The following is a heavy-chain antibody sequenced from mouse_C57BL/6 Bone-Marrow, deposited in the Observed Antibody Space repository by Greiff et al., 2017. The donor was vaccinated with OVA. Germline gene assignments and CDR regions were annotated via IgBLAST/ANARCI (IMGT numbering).Heavy chain of an antibody. CDR2: ISYDGSN. CDR3: ARESFITTVVAPSDYAMDY. Sequence: EVKLQESGPGLVKPSQSLSLTCSVTGYSITSGYYWNWIRQFPGNKLEWMGYISYDGSNNYNPSLKNRISITRDTSKNQFFLKLNSVTTEDTATYYCARESFITTVVAPSDYAMDYWGQGTSVTVSS. J-gene: IGHJ4*01. D-gene: IGHD1-1*01. CDR1: GYSITSGYY. V-gene: IGHV3-6*01.